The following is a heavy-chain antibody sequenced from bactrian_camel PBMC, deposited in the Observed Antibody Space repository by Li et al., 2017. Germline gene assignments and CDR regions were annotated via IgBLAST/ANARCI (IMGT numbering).Heavy chain of an antibody. CDR2: INSDGTYT. D-gene: IGHD1*01. Sequence: VQLVESGGGLVQPGGSLTLSCIYSGGAFPSPYINWVRQAPGKGLEWVSGINSDGTYTDYADSVKGRFTASRDNAKKTVYLQMNSLRPEDTAMYYCAASLGKTYCSAAFFLSRLRPNFGFMGQGTQVTVS. CDR1: GGAFPSPY. J-gene: IGHJ4*01. V-gene: IGHV3S6*01.